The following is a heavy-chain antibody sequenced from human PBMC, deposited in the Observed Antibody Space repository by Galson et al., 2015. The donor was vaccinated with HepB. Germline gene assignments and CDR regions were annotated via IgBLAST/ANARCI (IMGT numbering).Heavy chain of an antibody. D-gene: IGHD3-10*01. J-gene: IGHJ4*02. CDR1: GFIVDGSG. Sequence: SLRLSCAASGFIVDGSGMSWVRQAPGKGLEWVSGISARGGKTYYADSVKGRFTMSRDNSQNTVYLQMNSLRVDDSALYYCTRDSGWESAYWGQGTLVTVSS. CDR2: ISARGGKT. CDR3: TRDSGWESAY. V-gene: IGHV3-23*01.